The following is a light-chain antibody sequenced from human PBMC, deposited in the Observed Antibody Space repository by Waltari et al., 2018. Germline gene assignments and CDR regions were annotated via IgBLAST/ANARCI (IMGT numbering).Light chain of an antibody. J-gene: IGKJ3*01. V-gene: IGKV3-11*01. CDR1: QSVSSF. Sequence: EIVLTQSPVTLSFSPGGRATLSCRASQSVSSFLAWYQQKPGQAPRLLIYDASNRATDIPARFSGSGSETDFSLTISSLEPEDFAVYYCQQRGNWPPTFGPGTKVDIK. CDR3: QQRGNWPPT. CDR2: DAS.